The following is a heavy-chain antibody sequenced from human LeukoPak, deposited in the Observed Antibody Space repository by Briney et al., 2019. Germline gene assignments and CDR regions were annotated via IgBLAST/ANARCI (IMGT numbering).Heavy chain of an antibody. V-gene: IGHV3-7*01. Sequence: GGSLRLSCTASGFTFSDYWMTWVRQTPGKGLEWLANINEDGSAKNYVDSVKGRFTISRDNAVNSLYLQMNSLRAEDTAMYYCARDSRMNYYASWGRGTLVTVSS. D-gene: IGHD3-3*01. CDR2: INEDGSAK. CDR1: GFTFSDYW. CDR3: ARDSRMNYYAS. J-gene: IGHJ5*02.